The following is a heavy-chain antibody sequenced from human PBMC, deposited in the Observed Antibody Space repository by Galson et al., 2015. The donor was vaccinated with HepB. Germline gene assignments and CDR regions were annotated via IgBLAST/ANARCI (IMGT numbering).Heavy chain of an antibody. CDR3: ARGFGIYGSGSYWRDY. D-gene: IGHD3-10*01. CDR1: GGSFSGYY. J-gene: IGHJ4*02. V-gene: IGHV4-34*01. CDR2: INHSGST. Sequence: ETLSLTCAVYGGSFSGYYWSWIRQPPGKGLEWIGEINHSGSTNYNPSLKSRVTISVDTSKNQFSLKLSSVTAADTAVYYCARGFGIYGSGSYWRDYWGQGTLVTVSS.